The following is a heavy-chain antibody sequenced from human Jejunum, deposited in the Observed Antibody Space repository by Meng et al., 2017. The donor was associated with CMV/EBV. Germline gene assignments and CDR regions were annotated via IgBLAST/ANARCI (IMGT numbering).Heavy chain of an antibody. CDR2: ITGGGGGT. J-gene: IGHJ6*02. CDR1: GFTFGGYV. D-gene: IGHD5-18*01. V-gene: IGHV3-23*01. Sequence: ASGFTFGGYVMNWVRPAPGKGLEWVSAITGGGGGTYYADSMKGRFTISRDNSKNTLYLHMSSLRAEDTAVYYCAKDLQHYYAMDVWGQGTTVTVSS. CDR3: AKDLQHYYAMDV.